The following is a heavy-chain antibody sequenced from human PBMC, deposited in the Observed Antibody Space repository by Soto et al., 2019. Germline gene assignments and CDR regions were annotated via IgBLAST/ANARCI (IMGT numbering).Heavy chain of an antibody. J-gene: IGHJ5*02. CDR1: GFTFSSYG. Sequence: QVQLVESGGGVVQPGRSLRLSCAASGFTFSSYGMHWGRQAPGKGLEWVAVISYDGSNKYYAAAVKGRFTISRDNSKNTLDLQMNSLRAEETDVYYCVKWVLNGHGFDPWGQGTLVTVSS. V-gene: IGHV3-30*18. CDR2: ISYDGSNK. CDR3: VKWVLNGHGFDP. D-gene: IGHD3-16*01.